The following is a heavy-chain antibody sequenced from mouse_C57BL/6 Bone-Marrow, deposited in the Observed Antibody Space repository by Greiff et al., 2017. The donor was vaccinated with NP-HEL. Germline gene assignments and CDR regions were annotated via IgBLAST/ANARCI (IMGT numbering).Heavy chain of an antibody. CDR1: GYTFPSYW. CDR3: ARRRPWYFDV. V-gene: IGHV1-61*01. Sequence: QVQLQQPGAELVRPGSSVKLSCKASGYTFPSYWMDWVKQRPGQGLEWIGNIYPSDSETHYNQQFKDKATLTVDKSSSTAYMQLSSLTSEDSAVYYCARRRPWYFDVWGTGTTVTVSS. J-gene: IGHJ1*03. CDR2: IYPSDSET.